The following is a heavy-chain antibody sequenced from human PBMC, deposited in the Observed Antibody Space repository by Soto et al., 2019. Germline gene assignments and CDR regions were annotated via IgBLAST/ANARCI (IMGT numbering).Heavy chain of an antibody. Sequence: GGSLRLSCAASGFSLSNYGMHWVRQAPGKGLGWVSAITYDGSSEYYADSVKGRFTISRDNSKNTVYLQMNSLRAEDTAVYYCARDHITGDWFDVWAQGNLVTVSS. J-gene: IGHJ5*02. CDR2: ITYDGSSE. CDR1: GFSLSNYG. D-gene: IGHD3-10*01. CDR3: ARDHITGDWFDV. V-gene: IGHV3-30*03.